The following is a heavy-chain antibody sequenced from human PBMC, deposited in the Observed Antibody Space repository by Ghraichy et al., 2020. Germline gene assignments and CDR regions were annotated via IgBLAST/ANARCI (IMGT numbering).Heavy chain of an antibody. CDR2: IDWDDDK. V-gene: IGHV2-70*01. D-gene: IGHD6-6*01. CDR1: GFSLSTSGMC. CDR3: ARMERPESSSLFGDYYNYGMDV. Sequence: SGPTLVKPTQTLTLTCTFSGFSLSTSGMCVSWIRQPPGKALEWLAFIDWDDDKYYSTSLKTRLTVSKDTSKNQVVLTMTNMDPVDTATYYCARMERPESSSLFGDYYNYGMDVWGQGTTVTVSS. J-gene: IGHJ6*02.